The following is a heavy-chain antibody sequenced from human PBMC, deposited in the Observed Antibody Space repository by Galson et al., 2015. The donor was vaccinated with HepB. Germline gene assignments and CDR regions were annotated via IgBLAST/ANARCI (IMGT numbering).Heavy chain of an antibody. CDR3: ARRASAYYDFWSGYLSWFDS. D-gene: IGHD3-3*01. J-gene: IGHJ5*01. V-gene: IGHV4-34*01. Sequence: QPPGKGLEWIGEINHSGSTKYNPSLKSRITISVDTSKNQFSLKLSSVTAADTAVYYCARRASAYYDFWSGYLSWFDSWGQGPLVTVSS. CDR2: INHSGST.